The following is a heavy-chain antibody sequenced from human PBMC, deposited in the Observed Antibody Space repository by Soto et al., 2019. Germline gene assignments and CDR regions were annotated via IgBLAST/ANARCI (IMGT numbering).Heavy chain of an antibody. CDR3: ASSRSWNYREFDY. Sequence: SETLCLTCTVSGGSISSYDGSWIRQPPGKGLEWIGYIYYSVSTNYNPSLKSRVTISLDTSKNQFSLKLSSVTAADTAVYYCASSRSWNYREFDYWGQGTLVTVSS. D-gene: IGHD1-7*01. CDR2: IYYSVST. CDR1: GGSISSYD. V-gene: IGHV4-59*01. J-gene: IGHJ4*02.